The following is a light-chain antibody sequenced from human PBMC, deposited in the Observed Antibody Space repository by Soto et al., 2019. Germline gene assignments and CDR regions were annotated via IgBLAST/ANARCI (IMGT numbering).Light chain of an antibody. V-gene: IGLV2-14*01. J-gene: IGLJ2*01. CDR2: DVS. Sequence: QSALTPPASVSGSPGQSITISCTGTSSDVGGYNYVSWYQQHPGKAPKLMIYDVSNRPSGVSNRFSGSKSGNTASLTISGLQAEDEADYYCSSYTSSSDVVFGGGTKVTVL. CDR1: SSDVGGYNY. CDR3: SSYTSSSDVV.